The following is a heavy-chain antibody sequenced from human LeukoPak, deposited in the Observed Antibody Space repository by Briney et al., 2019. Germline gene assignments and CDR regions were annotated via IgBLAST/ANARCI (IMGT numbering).Heavy chain of an antibody. J-gene: IGHJ6*02. D-gene: IGHD2-2*01. CDR3: ARGVCTSSSCYAGDYGMDV. CDR1: GGSMSSYY. V-gene: IGHV4-59*08. Sequence: SETLSLTCTVSGGSMSSYYWSWIRQPPGKGLEWIGYRFYSGSTNYNPSLKSRVTISLDTSKSQFSLKVTSVTAADTAVCYCARGVCTSSSCYAGDYGMDVWGQGTTVTVSS. CDR2: RFYSGST.